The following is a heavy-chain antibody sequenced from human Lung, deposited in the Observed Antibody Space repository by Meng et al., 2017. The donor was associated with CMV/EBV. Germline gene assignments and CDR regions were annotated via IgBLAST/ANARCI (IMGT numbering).Heavy chain of an antibody. CDR3: AKDGGYCSSTSCYLIPTYYYYYGMDV. Sequence: GGSLRLSCAASGFTFSSYAMSWVRQAPGKGLEWVSAISGSGGSTYYADSVKGRFTISRDNSKNTLYLQMNSLRAEDTAVYYCAKDGGYCSSTSCYLIPTYYYYYGMDVWGQGTMVNVSS. V-gene: IGHV3-23*01. J-gene: IGHJ6*01. CDR2: ISGSGGST. D-gene: IGHD2-2*01. CDR1: GFTFSSYA.